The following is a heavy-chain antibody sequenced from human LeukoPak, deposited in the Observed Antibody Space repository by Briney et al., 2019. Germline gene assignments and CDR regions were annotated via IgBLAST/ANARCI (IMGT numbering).Heavy chain of an antibody. CDR1: GYTFTSYD. CDR3: ARGLRGTGRNYYYYMDV. Sequence: ASVKISCKASGYTFTSYDINWVRQDIGQKLQWMGWMNPNSGNTGYAQKFQGRVTMTRNTSISTAYMELSSLRSEGTAVYYCARGLRGTGRNYYYYMDVWGKGTTVTVSS. CDR2: MNPNSGNT. J-gene: IGHJ6*03. V-gene: IGHV1-8*01. D-gene: IGHD3-16*01.